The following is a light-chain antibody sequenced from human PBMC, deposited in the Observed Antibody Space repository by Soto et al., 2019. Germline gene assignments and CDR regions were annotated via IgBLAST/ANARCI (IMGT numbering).Light chain of an antibody. CDR2: EVS. Sequence: QSALTQPASVSGSPGQSITISCTGTSSDVGGYNYVSWYQQHPGKAPKLMIYEVSNRPSGVSNRFSGSKSGNTASLTISGLQAEDGADSYCRSYTSRSSLVFGGGPKLPVL. CDR3: RSYTSRSSLV. CDR1: SSDVGGYNY. V-gene: IGLV2-14*01. J-gene: IGLJ2*01.